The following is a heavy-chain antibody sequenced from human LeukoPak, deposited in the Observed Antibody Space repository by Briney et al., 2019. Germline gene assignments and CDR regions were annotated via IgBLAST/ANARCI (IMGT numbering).Heavy chain of an antibody. CDR1: GFTFSSYS. D-gene: IGHD6-25*01. CDR2: ISSSSSYI. V-gene: IGHV3-21*01. Sequence: GGSLRLSCAASGFTFSSYSMNWVRQAPGKGLEWVSSISSSSSYIYYADSEKGRFTISRDNAKNSLYLQMNSLRAEDTAVYYCARDLAAGRGYFDYWGQGTLVTVSS. J-gene: IGHJ4*02. CDR3: ARDLAAGRGYFDY.